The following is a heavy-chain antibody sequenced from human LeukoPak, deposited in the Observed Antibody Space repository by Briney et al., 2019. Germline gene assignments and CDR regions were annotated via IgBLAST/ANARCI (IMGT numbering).Heavy chain of an antibody. CDR2: IKPSGGST. V-gene: IGHV1-46*01. J-gene: IGHJ6*03. Sequence: ASVKVSCKASGYIFTSYYMHWVRQAPGQGLEWMGIIKPSGGSTSYAQKFQGRVTMTRDMSTSTVYMELSSLRSEDTAVYYCAKDNSGYSYGFLGGASYYYMDVWGKGTTVTVSS. D-gene: IGHD5-18*01. CDR1: GYIFTSYY. CDR3: AKDNSGYSYGFLGGASYYYMDV.